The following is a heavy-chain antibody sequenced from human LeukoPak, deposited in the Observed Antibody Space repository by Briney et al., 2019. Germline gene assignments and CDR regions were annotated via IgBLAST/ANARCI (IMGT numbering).Heavy chain of an antibody. Sequence: PSETLSLTCTVSGGSISSSSYYWGWIRQPPGKGLGWIGGIYYSGSTYYNPSLKSRVTISVDTSKNQFSLKLSSVTAADTAIYYCAGDDDLGSYRFDFWGQGTLVTVSS. CDR2: IYYSGST. D-gene: IGHD3-10*01. V-gene: IGHV4-39*02. CDR1: GGSISSSSYY. CDR3: AGDDDLGSYRFDF. J-gene: IGHJ4*02.